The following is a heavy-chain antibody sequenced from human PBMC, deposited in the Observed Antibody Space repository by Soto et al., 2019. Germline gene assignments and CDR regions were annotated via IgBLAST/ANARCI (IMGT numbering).Heavy chain of an antibody. J-gene: IGHJ4*02. V-gene: IGHV1-69*02. D-gene: IGHD5-12*01. CDR2: IIPILGIA. CDR3: ARAGGYNYTVDY. Sequence: QVQLVQSGAEMKKPGSSVKVSCKASGGTFSSYTISWVRQAPGQGLEWMGRIIPILGIANYAQKFQGRVTITADKSTSTAYMELSSLRSEDTAVYYCARAGGYNYTVDYWGQGTLVTVSS. CDR1: GGTFSSYT.